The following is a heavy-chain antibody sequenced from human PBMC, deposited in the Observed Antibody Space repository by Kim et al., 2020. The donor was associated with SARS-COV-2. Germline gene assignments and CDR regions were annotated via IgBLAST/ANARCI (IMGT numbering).Heavy chain of an antibody. CDR2: ISSSSSYI. J-gene: IGHJ6*02. CDR1: GFTFSSYS. CDR3: ARDPIGFLFYYYGMDV. V-gene: IGHV3-21*01. D-gene: IGHD2-21*01. Sequence: GGSLRLSCAASGFTFSSYSMNWVRQAPGKGLEWVSSISSSSSYIYYADSVKGRFTISRDNAKNSLYLQMNSLSAEDTAVYYCARDPIGFLFYYYGMDVWGQGTTVTVSS.